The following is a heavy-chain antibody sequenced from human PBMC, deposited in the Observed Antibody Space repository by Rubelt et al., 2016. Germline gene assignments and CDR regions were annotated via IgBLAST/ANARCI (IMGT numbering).Heavy chain of an antibody. CDR3: ARALGGSTVPHSWFDP. J-gene: IGHJ5*02. CDR2: IYYSGST. V-gene: IGHV4-39*07. Sequence: QLQLQESGPGLVKPSETLSLTCTVSGGSISSSSYYWGWIRQPPGKGLEWIGSIYYSGSTYYNPSLKSRVTISVDTSKNQFSLKLSSVTAADTAVYYCARALGGSTVPHSWFDPWGQGTLVTVSS. CDR1: GGSISSSSYY. D-gene: IGHD4-11*01.